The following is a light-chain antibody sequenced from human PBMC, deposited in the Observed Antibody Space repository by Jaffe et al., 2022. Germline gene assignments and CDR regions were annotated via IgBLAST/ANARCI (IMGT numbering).Light chain of an antibody. CDR1: SSDVGGYNY. CDR3: SSYTSSNTWV. Sequence: QSALTQPASVSGSPGQSITISCTGTSSDVGGYNYVSWYQQHPGKAPKLMIYDVSNRPSGASNRFSGSRSGNTASLTISGLQAEDEADYYCSSYTSSNTWVFGGGTKLTVL. CDR2: DVS. V-gene: IGLV2-14*03. J-gene: IGLJ3*02.